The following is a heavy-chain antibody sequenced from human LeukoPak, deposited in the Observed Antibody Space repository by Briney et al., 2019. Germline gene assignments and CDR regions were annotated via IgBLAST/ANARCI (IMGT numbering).Heavy chain of an antibody. CDR1: GGTFSSYT. V-gene: IGHV1-69*02. D-gene: IGHD1-26*01. CDR3: ARLEWELPLDY. Sequence: GSSVKVSFKASGGTFSSYTISWVRQAPGQGLEWMGRIIPILGIANYAQKFQGRVTITADKSTSTAYMELSSLRSEDTAVYYCARLEWELPLDYWGQGTLVTVSS. CDR2: IIPILGIA. J-gene: IGHJ4*02.